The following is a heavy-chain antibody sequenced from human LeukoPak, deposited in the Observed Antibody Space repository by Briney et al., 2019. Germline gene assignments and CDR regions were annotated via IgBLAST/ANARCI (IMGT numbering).Heavy chain of an antibody. Sequence: PGGSLRLSCAVSGITLSNYGMSWVRQAPGKGLEWVAGISDSAGGTNYADSVRGRFTISRDNPKNTLYLQMNSLRPEDTAVYFCAKRGVVIRVILVGFHKAAYYFDSWGQGALVTVSS. CDR2: ISDSAGGT. CDR3: AKRGVVIRVILVGFHKAAYYFDS. D-gene: IGHD3-10*01. J-gene: IGHJ4*02. CDR1: GITLSNYG. V-gene: IGHV3-23*01.